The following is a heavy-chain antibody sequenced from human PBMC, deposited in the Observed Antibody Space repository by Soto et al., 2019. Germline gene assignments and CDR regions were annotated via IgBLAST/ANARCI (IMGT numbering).Heavy chain of an antibody. CDR1: GYTFTSYG. D-gene: IGHD1-1*01. J-gene: IGHJ4*02. CDR3: ARDRTPTDY. Sequence: QVQLVQSGDEVKKPGASVKVSCKASGYTFTSYGISWVRQAPGQGLELMGWLSAYNGNTNYAQKLQGRVTMTTDTAKSTAYMELRRLRSDDTAVYYCARDRTPTDYCGQGTLVTVSS. V-gene: IGHV1-18*01. CDR2: LSAYNGNT.